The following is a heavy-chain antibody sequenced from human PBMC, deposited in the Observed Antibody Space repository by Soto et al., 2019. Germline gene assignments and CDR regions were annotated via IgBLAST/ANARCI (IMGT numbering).Heavy chain of an antibody. J-gene: IGHJ4*02. CDR1: GFTFGSHA. Sequence: EVQLLESGGGLVQPGGSLRLSCAASGFTFGSHAMTWVRQAPGKGLEWVSVISGSGDSTHYADSVKGRFTISRHNSKNTVHLQMNSLRAEDTAVYYCAKPNLYCSSTSCYDFWGQGTLVTVSP. CDR3: AKPNLYCSSTSCYDF. D-gene: IGHD2-2*01. V-gene: IGHV3-23*01. CDR2: ISGSGDST.